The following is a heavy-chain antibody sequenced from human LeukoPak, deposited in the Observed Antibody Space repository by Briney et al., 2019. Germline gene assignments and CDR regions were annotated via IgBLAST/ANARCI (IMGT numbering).Heavy chain of an antibody. D-gene: IGHD1-14*01. CDR1: GFTFSSYE. Sequence: GGSLRLSCAASGFTFSSYEMNWVRQAPGKGLEWVSYTSSSGSSIYYADSVKGRFTISRDNAKNSLYPQINNLRAEDTAVYDCAGGGPEEDYFDYWGQGTLVTVSS. CDR2: TSSSGSSI. V-gene: IGHV3-48*03. CDR3: AGGGPEEDYFDY. J-gene: IGHJ4*02.